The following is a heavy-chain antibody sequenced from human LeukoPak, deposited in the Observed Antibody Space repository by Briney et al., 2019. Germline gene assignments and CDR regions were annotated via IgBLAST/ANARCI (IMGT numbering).Heavy chain of an antibody. V-gene: IGHV4-31*03. Sequence: SETLSLTCTVSGGSISSGGYYWSWIRQHPGKGLEWIGYIYYSGSTYYNPSLKSRVTISVDTSKNQFSLKLSSVTAADTAVYYCARGSILTGYSAHFDYWGQGTLVTVSS. CDR2: IYYSGST. J-gene: IGHJ4*02. CDR3: ARGSILTGYSAHFDY. CDR1: GGSISSGGYY. D-gene: IGHD3-9*01.